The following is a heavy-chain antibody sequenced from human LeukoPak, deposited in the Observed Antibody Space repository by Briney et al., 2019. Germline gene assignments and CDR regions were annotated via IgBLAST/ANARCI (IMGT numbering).Heavy chain of an antibody. CDR2: IYYSGST. D-gene: IGHD4-11*01. V-gene: IGHV4-39*01. CDR1: GGSIGSSSYY. Sequence: SETLSLTCTVSGGSIGSSSYYWGWIRQPPGKGLEWIGNIYYSGSTYYNPSLKSRVTISVDTSKNQFSLKLSSVTAADTAVYYCARYWMTTQNMDVWGKGTTVTISS. J-gene: IGHJ6*03. CDR3: ARYWMTTQNMDV.